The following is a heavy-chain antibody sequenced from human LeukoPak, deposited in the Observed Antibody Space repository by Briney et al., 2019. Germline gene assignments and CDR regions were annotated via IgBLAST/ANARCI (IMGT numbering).Heavy chain of an antibody. CDR2: IYYSGST. CDR3: ARDVSFSYCGGDCYSGGFDY. CDR1: GGSISSYY. V-gene: IGHV4-59*12. J-gene: IGHJ4*02. D-gene: IGHD2-21*02. Sequence: SETLSLTCTVSGGSISSYYWSWIRQPPGKGLEWIGYIYYSGSTNYNPSLKSRVTMSVDTSKNQFSLKLSSVTAADTAVYYCARDVSFSYCGGDCYSGGFDYWGQGTLVTVSS.